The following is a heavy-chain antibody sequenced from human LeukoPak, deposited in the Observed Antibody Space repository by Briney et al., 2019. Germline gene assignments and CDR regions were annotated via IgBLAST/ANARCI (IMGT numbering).Heavy chain of an antibody. Sequence: GESLQISCQGSGYSFTNYWIAWVRQMPGKGLEWMGIIYLSDSDTRYSPSFQGQVTISADKSISTASLQWSSLKASDTAIYYCARSAGSGWDEGFDYWGQGTLVTVSS. V-gene: IGHV5-51*01. J-gene: IGHJ4*02. CDR3: ARSAGSGWDEGFDY. CDR1: GYSFTNYW. D-gene: IGHD6-19*01. CDR2: IYLSDSDT.